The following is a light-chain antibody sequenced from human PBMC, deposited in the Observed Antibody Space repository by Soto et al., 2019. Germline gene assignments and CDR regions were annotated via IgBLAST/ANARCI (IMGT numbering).Light chain of an antibody. CDR2: VNSDGSH. CDR1: SGHSYYA. V-gene: IGLV4-69*01. CDR3: QTWGTGIRV. J-gene: IGLJ1*01. Sequence: QLVLTQSPSASASLGASVKLTCTLSSGHSYYAIAWHQQQPEKGPRYLMKVNSDGSHRKGDGIPDRFSGSSSGAQRYLTISSLQSEDEADYYCQTWGTGIRVFGTGTKVTVL.